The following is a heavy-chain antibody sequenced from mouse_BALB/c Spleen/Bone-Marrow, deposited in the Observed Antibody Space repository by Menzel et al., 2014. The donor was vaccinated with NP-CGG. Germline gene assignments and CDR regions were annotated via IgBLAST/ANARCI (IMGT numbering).Heavy chain of an antibody. J-gene: IGHJ4*01. CDR2: IRNKADGYTT. CDR1: GFTFTDYY. D-gene: IGHD3-2*01. Sequence: DVHLVESGGGLVQPGGSLRLSCATSGFTFTDYYMSWVRQSPGKALEWLGFIRNKADGYTTEYSASVKGRFTISRDNSQSIFYLQKNTLRAEDSATYDCARDRKDSSGYYYTMDYWGQGTSVTVSS. V-gene: IGHV7-3*02. CDR3: ARDRKDSSGYYYTMDY.